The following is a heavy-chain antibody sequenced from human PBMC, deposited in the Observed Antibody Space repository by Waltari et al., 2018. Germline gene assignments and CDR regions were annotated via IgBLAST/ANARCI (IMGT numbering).Heavy chain of an antibody. CDR1: GGSFSAYY. J-gene: IGHJ3*02. V-gene: IGHV4-34*01. CDR3: ARGPAFDI. Sequence: VQLQQWGAGLLKPSETQSRTCAVYGGSFSAYYWSWTRQPPGKGLEWIGEINHSGSTNCNPSLKRRVTISVDTSKNLFSLKLSSVTAADTAVYYCARGPAFDIWGQGTMVTVSS. CDR2: INHSGST.